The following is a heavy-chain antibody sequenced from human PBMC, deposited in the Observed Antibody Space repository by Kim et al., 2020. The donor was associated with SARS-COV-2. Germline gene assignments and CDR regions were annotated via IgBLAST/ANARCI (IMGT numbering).Heavy chain of an antibody. J-gene: IGHJ6*04. Sequence: YYNPSLKSRVTISADTSKNEVSLSLTSVTAADTAVYYCARIYYPYFYQDVWGKGTSVTVSS. D-gene: IGHD1-26*01. CDR3: ARIYYPYFYQDV. V-gene: IGHV4-39*01.